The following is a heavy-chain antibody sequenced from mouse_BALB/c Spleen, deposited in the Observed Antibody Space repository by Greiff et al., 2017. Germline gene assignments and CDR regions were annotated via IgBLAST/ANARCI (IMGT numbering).Heavy chain of an antibody. Sequence: VKLMESGPGLVAPSQSLSITCTVSGFSLTSYGVHWVRQPPGKGLEWLGVIWAGGSTNYNSALMSRLSISKDNSKSQVFLKMNSLQTDDTAMYYCARGGWDGYYAMDYWGQGTSVTVSS. CDR2: IWAGGST. D-gene: IGHD4-1*01. CDR1: GFSLTSYG. CDR3: ARGGWDGYYAMDY. J-gene: IGHJ4*01. V-gene: IGHV2-9*02.